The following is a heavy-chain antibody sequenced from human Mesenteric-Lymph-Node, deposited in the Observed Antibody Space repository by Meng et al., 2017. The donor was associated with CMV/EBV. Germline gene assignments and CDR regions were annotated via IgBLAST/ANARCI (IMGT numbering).Heavy chain of an antibody. V-gene: IGHV1-2*02. CDR3: TRDRADFWSGSFDYYYYGMDV. CDR1: GYTFTGYY. D-gene: IGHD3-3*01. Sequence: ASVKVSCKASGYTFTGYYMHWVRQAPGQGLEWMGWINPNSGGTNYAQKFQGRVTMTRDTSISTAYMELSRLRSDDTAVFYCTRDRADFWSGSFDYYYYGMDVWGQGTTVTVSS. CDR2: INPNSGGT. J-gene: IGHJ6*02.